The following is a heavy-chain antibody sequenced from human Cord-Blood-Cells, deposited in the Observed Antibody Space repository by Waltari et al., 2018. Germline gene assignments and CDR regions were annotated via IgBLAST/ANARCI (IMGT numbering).Heavy chain of an antibody. CDR1: GFSLSTSGVG. D-gene: IGHD3-10*01. V-gene: IGHV2-5*01. CDR3: AHRRSYYGSGSYYNSYYYFDY. Sequence: QITLKESGPTLVKPTQTLTLTCTFSGFSLSTSGVGVGWIRQPPGKALEWLALIYWNDDKRYSPSLKSRLTITKDTSKIQVVLTMTNMDPVDTATYYCAHRRSYYGSGSYYNSYYYFDYWGQGTLVTVSS. CDR2: IYWNDDK. J-gene: IGHJ4*02.